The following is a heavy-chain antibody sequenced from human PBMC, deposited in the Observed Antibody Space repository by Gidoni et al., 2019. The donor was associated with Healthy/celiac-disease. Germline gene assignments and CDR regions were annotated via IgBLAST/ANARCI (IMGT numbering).Heavy chain of an antibody. CDR3: ARESGSGSYLQYYYYYGMDV. D-gene: IGHD3-10*01. V-gene: IGHV3-7*01. CDR1: GFTFSRYW. J-gene: IGHJ6*02. CDR2: IKQDGSEK. Sequence: EVQLVESGGGLVQPGGSLRLSCAASGFTFSRYWMSWVRQAPGKGLEWVANIKQDGSEKYYVDSVKGRFTISRDNAKNSLYLQMNSLRAEDTAVYYCARESGSGSYLQYYYYYGMDVWGQGTTVTVSS.